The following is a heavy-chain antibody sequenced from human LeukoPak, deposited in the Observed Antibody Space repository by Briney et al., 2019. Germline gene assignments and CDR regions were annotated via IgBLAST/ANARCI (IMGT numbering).Heavy chain of an antibody. CDR2: IYYSGST. CDR3: ARGYYDSSGYYWDAFDI. D-gene: IGHD3-22*01. Sequence: SQTLSLTCTVSGGSISSGDYYWSWIRQPPEKGLEWIGYIYYSGSTYYNPSLKSRVTISVDTSKNQFSLKLSSVTAADTAVYYCARGYYDSSGYYWDAFDIWGQGTMVTVSS. CDR1: GGSISSGDYY. V-gene: IGHV4-30-4*01. J-gene: IGHJ3*02.